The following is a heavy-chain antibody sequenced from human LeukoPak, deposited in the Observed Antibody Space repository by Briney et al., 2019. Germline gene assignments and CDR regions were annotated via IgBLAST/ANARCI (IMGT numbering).Heavy chain of an antibody. J-gene: IGHJ4*02. CDR2: IWYDGSNK. CDR1: GFTFSSYG. D-gene: IGHD3-3*01. V-gene: IGHV3-33*01. CDR3: ARDPSDFWSGYYVFDY. Sequence: GGSLRLSCAASGFTFSSYGMHWVRQAPGKGLEWVAVIWYDGSNKYYADSVKGRFTISRDNSKNTLYLQMNSLRAEDTAVCYCARDPSDFWSGYYVFDYWGQGTLVTVSS.